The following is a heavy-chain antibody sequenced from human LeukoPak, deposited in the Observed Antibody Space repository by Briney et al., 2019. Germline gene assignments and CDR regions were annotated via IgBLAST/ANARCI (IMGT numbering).Heavy chain of an antibody. Sequence: SETLSLTCTVSDDSISDYYRGWIRQPPGKGLEWIGYSYNSGRSTYNPSLKSRVTISADTSKNHFSLKLNSVTTADTAVYYCTRGAGWLIDYWGQGILVTVSS. J-gene: IGHJ4*02. CDR2: SYNSGRS. CDR1: DDSISDYY. D-gene: IGHD3-16*01. CDR3: TRGAGWLIDY. V-gene: IGHV4-59*01.